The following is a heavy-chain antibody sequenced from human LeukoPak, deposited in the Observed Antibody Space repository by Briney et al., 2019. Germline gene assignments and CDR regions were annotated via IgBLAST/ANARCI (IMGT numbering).Heavy chain of an antibody. CDR3: TRGPGSTWCSDY. J-gene: IGHJ4*02. D-gene: IGHD6-13*01. V-gene: IGHV3-53*05. CDR2: IYSGGDT. Sequence: GGSLRLSCAASGFTVSSNYMNWVRQAPGKGLEWVSIIYSGGDTYYADSVKGRFTISRDNSKNTLYLQMNSLRPEDTAVYYCTRGPGSTWCSDYWGQGTLVTVSS. CDR1: GFTVSSNY.